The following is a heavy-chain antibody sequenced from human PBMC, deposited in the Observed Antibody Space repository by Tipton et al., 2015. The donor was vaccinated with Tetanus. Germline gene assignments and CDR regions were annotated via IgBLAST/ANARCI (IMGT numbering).Heavy chain of an antibody. V-gene: IGHV3-30-3*01. CDR1: GFTFSSYA. Sequence: SLRLSCAASGFTFSSYAMHWVRQAPGKGLEWVAVISYDGSNKYYADSVKGRFTISRDNSKNTLYLQMNSLRAEDTAVNYCARGYGNYENWGGDYGGQGTLVTVSS. CDR2: ISYDGSNK. J-gene: IGHJ4*02. CDR3: ARGYGNYENWGGDY. D-gene: IGHD4-11*01.